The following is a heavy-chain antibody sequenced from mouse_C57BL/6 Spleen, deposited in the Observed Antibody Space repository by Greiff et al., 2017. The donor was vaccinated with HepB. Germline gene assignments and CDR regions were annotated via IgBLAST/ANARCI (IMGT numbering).Heavy chain of an antibody. Sequence: EVMLVESGGGLVKPGGSLKLSCAASGFTFSDYGMHWVRQAPEKGLEWVAYISSGSSTIYYADTVKGRFTISIDNAKNTLFLQMTILRSGDTAMYYCARPYRTGALFAYWGQGTLVTVSA. CDR2: ISSGSSTI. CDR1: GFTFSDYG. CDR3: ARPYRTGALFAY. D-gene: IGHD1-1*01. J-gene: IGHJ3*01. V-gene: IGHV5-17*01.